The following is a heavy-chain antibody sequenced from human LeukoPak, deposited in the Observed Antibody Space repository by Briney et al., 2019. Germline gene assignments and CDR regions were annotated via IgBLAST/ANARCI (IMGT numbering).Heavy chain of an antibody. CDR1: GGSFSSHY. CDR3: ARGLRQGSAWSWGPKEKSYQYMDV. V-gene: IGHV4-34*01. Sequence: SETLSLTCGVSGGSFSSHYWTWIRQPPGKGLEWIDEINPRGSTNYNPSLESRVTVSADTSRNQLSLSLTSVTAADSAVYFCARGLRQGSAWSWGPKEKSYQYMDVWGTGTTVIVSS. J-gene: IGHJ6*04. CDR2: INPRGST. D-gene: IGHD6-19*01.